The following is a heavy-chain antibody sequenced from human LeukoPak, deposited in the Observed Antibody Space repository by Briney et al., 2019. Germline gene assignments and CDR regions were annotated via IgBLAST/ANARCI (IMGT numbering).Heavy chain of an antibody. D-gene: IGHD1-26*01. V-gene: IGHV3-23*01. CDR2: ISGSGGST. CDR1: GFTFSSYA. J-gene: IGHJ4*02. CDR3: AIACSGSYDGEIYFDY. Sequence: GGSLRLSCAASGFTFSSYAMSWVRQAPGKGLEWVSAISGSGGSTYYADSVKGRFTISRDNSKNTLYLQMNSLRAEDTAVYYCAIACSGSYDGEIYFDYWGQGTLVTVSS.